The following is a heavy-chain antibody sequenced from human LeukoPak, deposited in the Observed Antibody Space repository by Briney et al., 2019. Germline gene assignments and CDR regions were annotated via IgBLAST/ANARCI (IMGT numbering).Heavy chain of an antibody. CDR1: GFTFSRYW. J-gene: IGHJ6*02. Sequence: GGSLRLSCATSGFTFSRYWMSWVRQAPGKGLEWVANIKQDESEKNYVDSVKGRFTISRDNGKKSLYLQMNSLRAEDTAVFYCAGFRWGYGLDVWGQGTTVTVSS. CDR2: IKQDESEK. D-gene: IGHD3-16*01. CDR3: AGFRWGYGLDV. V-gene: IGHV3-7*01.